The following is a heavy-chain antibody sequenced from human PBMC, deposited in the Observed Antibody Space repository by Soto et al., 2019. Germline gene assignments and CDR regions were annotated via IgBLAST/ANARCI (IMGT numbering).Heavy chain of an antibody. V-gene: IGHV4-4*02. CDR3: AYSSGWYKVDY. CDR2: THHSGST. Sequence: QVQLQESGPGLVKPSGTLSLTCAVSGGSISSSNWWSWVRQSPGKGLEWIGETHHSGSTNYNPSLKSRVIISLDKSKNQFSLKLSSVTAVDTAVYYCAYSSGWYKVDYWGQGTLVTVSS. D-gene: IGHD6-19*01. CDR1: GGSISSSNW. J-gene: IGHJ4*02.